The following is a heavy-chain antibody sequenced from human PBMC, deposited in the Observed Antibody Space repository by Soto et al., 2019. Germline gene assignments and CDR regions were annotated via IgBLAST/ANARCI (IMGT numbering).Heavy chain of an antibody. J-gene: IGHJ1*01. CDR3: AREDESSGYAGNFRN. CDR2: ISHDESIK. Sequence: QVPLVESGGGVVQPGRSLRLSCAASGFSLSNHVMHWVRQAPGKGLEWVAVISHDESIKMYVDSVKGRFSVSRDTSXXTLFLQMNTLRPEDAAVYYCAREDESSGYAGNFRNWGQGTLVTVSP. D-gene: IGHD3-22*01. V-gene: IGHV3-30*03. CDR1: GFSLSNHV.